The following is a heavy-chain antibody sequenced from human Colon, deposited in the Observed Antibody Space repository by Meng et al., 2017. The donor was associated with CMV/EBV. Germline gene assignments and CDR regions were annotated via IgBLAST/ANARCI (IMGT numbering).Heavy chain of an antibody. D-gene: IGHD3-9*01. CDR2: IKTDGSST. Sequence: FTFSNHWMRWVRQAPGQGLVWFSRIKTDGSSTSYADSVKGRFIISRDNAKNTLYLQMDSLRDEDTAVYYCTRDFNRDTYGYTGYALDYWGRGTLVTVSS. CDR1: FTFSNHW. J-gene: IGHJ4*02. V-gene: IGHV3-74*01. CDR3: TRDFNRDTYGYTGYALDY.